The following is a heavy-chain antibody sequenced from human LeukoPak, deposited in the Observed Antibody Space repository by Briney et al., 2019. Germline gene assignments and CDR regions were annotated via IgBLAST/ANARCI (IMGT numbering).Heavy chain of an antibody. J-gene: IGHJ4*02. CDR1: GGSFSGYY. CDR3: ARSWGFPLDY. V-gene: IGHV4-34*01. D-gene: IGHD3-16*01. CDR2: INHSGST. Sequence: SETLSLTCAVYGGSFSGYYWSWIRQPPGKGLEWIGEINHSGSTNYNPSLKSRVTISVDTSKNQFSLKLSSVTAAETAVYYCARSWGFPLDYWGQGTLVTVSS.